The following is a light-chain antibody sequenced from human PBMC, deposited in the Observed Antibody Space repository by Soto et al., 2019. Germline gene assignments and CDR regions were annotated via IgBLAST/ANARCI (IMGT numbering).Light chain of an antibody. CDR1: QSIDVW. J-gene: IGKJ1*01. V-gene: IGKV1-5*03. Sequence: DIQMTQSPSTLSASVGDRVTITCRASQSIDVWLSWYQQKPGKAPNLLIYMASTLERGVPSRFSGSGSGTEFTLTISNLKPDDFATYYCQHYSTYSTFGQGTRVEI. CDR2: MAS. CDR3: QHYSTYST.